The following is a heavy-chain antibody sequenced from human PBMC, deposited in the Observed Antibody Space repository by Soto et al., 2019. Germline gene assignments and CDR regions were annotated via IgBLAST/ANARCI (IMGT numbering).Heavy chain of an antibody. CDR3: AKALSSSLYRGYYFDY. D-gene: IGHD6-13*01. J-gene: IGHJ4*02. CDR2: ISGSGGST. V-gene: IGHV3-23*01. CDR1: GFTFSSYA. Sequence: GGSLRLSCAASGFTFSSYAMSWVRQAPGKGLEWVSAISGSGGSTYYADSVKGRFTISRDNSKNTLYLQMNSLRAEDTAVYYCAKALSSSLYRGYYFDYWGQGTLVTVSS.